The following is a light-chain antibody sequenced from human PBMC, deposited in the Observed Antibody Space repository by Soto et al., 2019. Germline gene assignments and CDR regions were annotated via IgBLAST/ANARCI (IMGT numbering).Light chain of an antibody. CDR3: QQYNKWPLT. CDR1: QSVSNN. CDR2: GVS. Sequence: EIVLTHSPGTLSLSPCERATLSCSASQSVSNNYLAWYQQKAGQAPRLLIYGVSTRAPGIPARFSGSGSGTEFTLTISSLQSEDFAIYYCQQYNKWPLTFGGGTKVDIK. V-gene: IGKV3D-15*01. J-gene: IGKJ4*01.